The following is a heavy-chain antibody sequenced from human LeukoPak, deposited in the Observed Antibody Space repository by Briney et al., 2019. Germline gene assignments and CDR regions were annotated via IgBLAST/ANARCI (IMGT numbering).Heavy chain of an antibody. D-gene: IGHD1-20*01. V-gene: IGHV3-48*01. CDR2: ISTSSSAM. J-gene: IGHJ4*02. Sequence: GGSLRLSCAASGFTFSSYSMSWVRQAPGKGLEWVSYISTSSSAMYYADSMKGRFTISRDNAKNSLYLQMNSLRAEDTAVYYCAREQNTYNWNRVDYGGQGTLVTVSS. CDR1: GFTFSSYS. CDR3: AREQNTYNWNRVDY.